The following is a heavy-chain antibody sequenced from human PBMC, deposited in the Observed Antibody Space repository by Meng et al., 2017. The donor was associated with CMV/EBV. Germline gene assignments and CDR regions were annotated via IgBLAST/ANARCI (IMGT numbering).Heavy chain of an antibody. CDR3: ARDGGDYGGNTDY. J-gene: IGHJ4*02. CDR2: ISSSGSTI. V-gene: IGHV3-11*01. D-gene: IGHD4-23*01. Sequence: GESLKISCAASGFTFSYYYMSWIRQAPGKGLEWVSYISSSGSTIYYADSVEGRFTISRDNAKNSLYLQMNRLRAEDTAVYYCARDGGDYGGNTDYWGQGTLVTVSS. CDR1: GFTFSYYY.